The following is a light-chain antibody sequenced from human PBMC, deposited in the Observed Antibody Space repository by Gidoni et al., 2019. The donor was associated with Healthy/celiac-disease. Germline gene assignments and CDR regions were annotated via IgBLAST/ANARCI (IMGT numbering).Light chain of an antibody. V-gene: IGKV3-11*01. J-gene: IGKJ4*01. CDR1: QSVSSY. CDR2: DAS. Sequence: EIVLTQSPATLSLSPGERATLSCRASQSVSSYLAWYQQKPGQAHRLLIYDASNRATGIPARFSGSGSGTDFTLTISSLEPEDVAVYYCQQRSNWPLLTFGGGTKVEIK. CDR3: QQRSNWPLLT.